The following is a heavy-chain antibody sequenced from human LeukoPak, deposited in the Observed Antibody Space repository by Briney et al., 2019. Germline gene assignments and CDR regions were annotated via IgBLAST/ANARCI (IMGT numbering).Heavy chain of an antibody. J-gene: IGHJ4*02. Sequence: PGESLRLSCAASGFTFSSYSMNWVRQAPGKGLEWVSSISSSSSYIYYADSVKGRFTISRDNAKNSLYLQMNSLRAEDTAVYYCARDSVYYDILTGYYLEGPTFDYWGQGTLVTVSS. CDR2: ISSSSSYI. V-gene: IGHV3-21*01. CDR3: ARDSVYYDILTGYYLEGPTFDY. D-gene: IGHD3-9*01. CDR1: GFTFSSYS.